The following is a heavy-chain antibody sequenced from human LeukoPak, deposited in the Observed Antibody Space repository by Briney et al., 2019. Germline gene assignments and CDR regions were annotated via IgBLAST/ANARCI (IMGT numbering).Heavy chain of an antibody. CDR2: IYYSGST. V-gene: IGHV4-59*01. CDR1: GGSISSYY. Sequence: SXTLSLTCTVSGGSISSYYWSWIRQPPGKGLEWIGYIYYSGSTNYNPSLKSRVTISVDTSKNQFSLKLSSVTAADTAVYYCARVPYGDYEDAFDIWGQGTIVTVSS. J-gene: IGHJ3*02. CDR3: ARVPYGDYEDAFDI. D-gene: IGHD4-17*01.